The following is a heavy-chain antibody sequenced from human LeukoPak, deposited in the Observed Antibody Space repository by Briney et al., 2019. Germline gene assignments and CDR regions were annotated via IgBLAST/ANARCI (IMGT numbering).Heavy chain of an antibody. CDR3: AGTRSGDFWSGSRNY. CDR1: GFIFSSYW. Sequence: GGSLRLSCAASGFIFSSYWMTWVRQTPGKGLEWVANINQGGSENSYVDSVKGRFTISRDNAKNSLYLQMNSLRAEDTAVYYCAGTRSGDFWSGSRNYWGQGTLVTVSS. CDR2: INQGGSEN. D-gene: IGHD3-3*01. J-gene: IGHJ4*02. V-gene: IGHV3-7*03.